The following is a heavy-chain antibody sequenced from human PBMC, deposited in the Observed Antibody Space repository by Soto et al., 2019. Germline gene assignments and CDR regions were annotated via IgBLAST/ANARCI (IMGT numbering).Heavy chain of an antibody. J-gene: IGHJ6*02. CDR1: GGTFSSYA. CDR2: IIPIFGTA. CDR3: ARANIAAFMPSSYYYGMDV. Sequence: SVKVSCKXSGGTFSSYAISWVRQAPGQGLEWMGGIIPIFGTANYAQKFQGRVTITADESTSTAYMELSSLRSEDTAVYYCARANIAAFMPSSYYYGMDVWGQGTTVTVSS. V-gene: IGHV1-69*13. D-gene: IGHD6-13*01.